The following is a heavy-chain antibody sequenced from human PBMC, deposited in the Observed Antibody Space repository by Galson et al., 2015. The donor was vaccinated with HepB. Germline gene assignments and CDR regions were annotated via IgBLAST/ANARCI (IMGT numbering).Heavy chain of an antibody. CDR3: ARDPDSSGYYQFDY. CDR2: INPNSGGT. J-gene: IGHJ4*02. V-gene: IGHV1-2*04. D-gene: IGHD3-22*01. Sequence: SVKVSCKASGYTFTGYYMHWVRQAPGQGLEWMGWINPNSGGTNYAQKFQGWVTMTRDTSISTAYMELSRLRSDDTAVYYCARDPDSSGYYQFDYWGQGTLVTVSS. CDR1: GYTFTGYY.